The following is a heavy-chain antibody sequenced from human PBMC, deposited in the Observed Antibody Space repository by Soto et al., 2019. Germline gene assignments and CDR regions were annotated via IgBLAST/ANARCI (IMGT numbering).Heavy chain of an antibody. CDR2: ISAYNGNT. CDR1: GYTFTSYG. J-gene: IGHJ4*02. V-gene: IGHV1-18*01. Sequence: QVQLVQSEAEVKKPGASVKVSCKASGYTFTSYGISWVRQAPGQGLEWMGWISAYNGNTNYAQKLQGRVTMTTDTSTSTAYMELRSLRSDDTAVYYCARDSRIYCSGGSCYLEDDYWGQGTLVTVSS. CDR3: ARDSRIYCSGGSCYLEDDY. D-gene: IGHD2-15*01.